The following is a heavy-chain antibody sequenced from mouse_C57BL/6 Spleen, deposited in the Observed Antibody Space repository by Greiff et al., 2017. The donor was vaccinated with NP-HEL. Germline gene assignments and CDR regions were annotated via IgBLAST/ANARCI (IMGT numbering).Heavy chain of an antibody. D-gene: IGHD1-1*01. CDR1: GYAFSSYW. CDR3: ARTPSYYGSSYYFDY. CDR2: IYPGDGDT. V-gene: IGHV1-80*01. Sequence: VQLQQSGAELVKPGASVKISCKASGYAFSSYWMNWVKQRPGKGLEWIGQIYPGDGDTNYNGKFKGKATLTADKPSSTAYMQLSSLTSEDSAVYFCARTPSYYGSSYYFDYWGQGTTLTVSS. J-gene: IGHJ2*01.